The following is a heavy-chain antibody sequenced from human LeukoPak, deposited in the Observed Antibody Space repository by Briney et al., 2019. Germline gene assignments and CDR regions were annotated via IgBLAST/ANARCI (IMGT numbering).Heavy chain of an antibody. CDR3: ARDSSDILTGYYHF. J-gene: IGHJ4*02. CDR1: GYTFNDYY. D-gene: IGHD3-9*01. CDR2: INPNSGRT. Sequence: ASAKVSCKTSGYTFNDYYLHWVRQAPGQGLEWMGWINPNSGRTNYAPKFQGRVTLTTDTSISTAYMELSSLISGDTALYYCARDSSDILTGYYHFWGQGTLVTVSS. V-gene: IGHV1-2*02.